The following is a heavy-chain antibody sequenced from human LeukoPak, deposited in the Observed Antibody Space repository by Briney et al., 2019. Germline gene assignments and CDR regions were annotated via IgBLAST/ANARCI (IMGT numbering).Heavy chain of an antibody. Sequence: AAVKVSCKASGYTFTSYGISWLRQAPGQGLEWMGWISTYNGHTNYAQKLQGRVTMTTDISTSTAYMELRNLRSDDTAVYYCARGGRWELPRPYAFDIWGQGTMVTVSS. V-gene: IGHV1-18*01. D-gene: IGHD1-26*01. CDR3: ARGGRWELPRPYAFDI. CDR1: GYTFTSYG. J-gene: IGHJ3*02. CDR2: ISTYNGHT.